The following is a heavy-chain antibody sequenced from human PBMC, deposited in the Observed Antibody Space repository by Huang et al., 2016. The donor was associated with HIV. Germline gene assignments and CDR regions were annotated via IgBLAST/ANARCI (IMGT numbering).Heavy chain of an antibody. J-gene: IGHJ4*02. V-gene: IGHV4-39*02. CDR2: IYYSGST. D-gene: IGHD3-10*01. CDR3: ARLPGSITMIRGVITDPY. CDR1: GGSIRSDNYY. Sequence: QLQLQESGPGLVKPSETLSLTCTVSGGSIRSDNYYWGWIRQPPGKGLEWIGSIYYSGSTNYNPALKRRVTITVDTSKNHFSRRMRAVTAADTAVYYCARLPGSITMIRGVITDPYWGQGTLVTVSS.